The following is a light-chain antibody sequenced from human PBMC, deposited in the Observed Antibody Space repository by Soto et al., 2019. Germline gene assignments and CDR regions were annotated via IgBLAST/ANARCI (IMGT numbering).Light chain of an antibody. CDR1: QSVSSN. CDR3: QQSSDWPPIT. CDR2: GAS. V-gene: IGKV3D-15*01. J-gene: IGKJ5*01. Sequence: EIVMTQSPGTLYVSPGERATLSCRASQSVSSNLAWYQQRPGQPPRLLIYGASTRATGIPARFSGSGSGTEFTLTISSLQCEDFAVYYCQQSSDWPPITFGQGTRLEVK.